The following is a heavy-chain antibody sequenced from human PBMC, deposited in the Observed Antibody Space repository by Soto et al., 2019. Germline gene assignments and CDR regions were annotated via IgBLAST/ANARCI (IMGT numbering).Heavy chain of an antibody. J-gene: IGHJ6*03. V-gene: IGHV3-11*01. Sequence: QVQLVESGGGLVKPGGSLRLSCAASGFTFSDSFMSWSRQTPGKGLEWLSYISGRDGNIYYADSVRRRFTISRDNAKNSVYPQMNSPRVEDTAVYYCAGDQGPNYMAVWGKGTTVTVS. CDR3: AGDQGPNYMAV. CDR2: ISGRDGNI. CDR1: GFTFSDSF.